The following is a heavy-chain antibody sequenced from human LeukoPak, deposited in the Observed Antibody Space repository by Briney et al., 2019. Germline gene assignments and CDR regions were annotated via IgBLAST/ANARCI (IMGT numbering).Heavy chain of an antibody. CDR3: ATENLGRYRGLIFDY. Sequence: PSETLSLTCIVSGGSISSSDYYWGWIRQPPGKGLEWIATIYYSGSTYYSPSLKSRVTISVDTFKNQFSLRLTSVTAADTAVYYCATENLGRYRGLIFDYWGQGTLVTVSS. D-gene: IGHD3-16*01. CDR2: IYYSGST. CDR1: GGSISSSDYY. V-gene: IGHV4-39*02. J-gene: IGHJ4*02.